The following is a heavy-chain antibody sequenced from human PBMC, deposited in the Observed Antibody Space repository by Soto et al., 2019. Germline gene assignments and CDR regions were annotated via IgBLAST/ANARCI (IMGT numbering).Heavy chain of an antibody. CDR2: IYYSGSS. D-gene: IGHD5-12*01. CDR1: GGSVSSGSYY. J-gene: IGHJ6*02. Sequence: QVQLQESGPGLVKPSETLSLTCTVSGGSVSSGSYYWSWIRKPPGKGLEWIGYIYYSGSSNYNPSLMRRVTISVDTSNTPFSLKLSSVTAADTAVYYCARFHGWEATISSASYGMDVWGQGTTVTLSS. V-gene: IGHV4-61*01. CDR3: ARFHGWEATISSASYGMDV.